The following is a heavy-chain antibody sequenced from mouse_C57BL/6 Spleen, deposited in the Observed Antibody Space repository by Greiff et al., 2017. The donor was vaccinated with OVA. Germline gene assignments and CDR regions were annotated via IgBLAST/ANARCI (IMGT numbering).Heavy chain of an antibody. CDR3: ARRRFLNGLDY. V-gene: IGHV5-17*01. CDR2: ISSGSSTI. CDR1: GFTFSDYG. J-gene: IGHJ2*01. Sequence: EVKLVESGGGLVKPGGSLKLSCAASGFTFSDYGMHWVRQAPEKGLEWVAYISSGSSTIYYADTVKGRSTISRDNAKNTLFLQMTSLRSEDTAMYYCARRRFLNGLDYWGQGTTLTVSS.